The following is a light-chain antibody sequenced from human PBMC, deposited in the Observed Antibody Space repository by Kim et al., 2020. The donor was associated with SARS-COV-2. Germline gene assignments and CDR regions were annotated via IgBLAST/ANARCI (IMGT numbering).Light chain of an antibody. Sequence: ASEEDRVTITCRGSQGIGNYLAWYQQKSGKPPRLLIHSSSALHSGVPSRFSGSGSGTDFTLTIRSLQPEDIGTYYCQRYSSVPFTFGGGTKVDIK. CDR2: SSS. J-gene: IGKJ4*01. CDR3: QRYSSVPFT. CDR1: QGIGNY. V-gene: IGKV1-27*01.